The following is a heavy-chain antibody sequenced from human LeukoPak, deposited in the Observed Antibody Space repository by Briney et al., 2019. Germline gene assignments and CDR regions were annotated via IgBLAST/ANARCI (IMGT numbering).Heavy chain of an antibody. CDR1: GFTFSSYS. V-gene: IGHV3-21*01. D-gene: IGHD3-10*01. J-gene: IGHJ4*02. CDR2: ISSSSSYI. CDR3: ARLHTGGLFDY. Sequence: GGSLRLSCAASGFTFSSYSMNWVRQAPGQGLEWVSSISSSSSYIYYADSVKGRFTISRDNAKNSLYLQMNSLRAEDTAVYYCARLHTGGLFDYWGQGTLVTVSS.